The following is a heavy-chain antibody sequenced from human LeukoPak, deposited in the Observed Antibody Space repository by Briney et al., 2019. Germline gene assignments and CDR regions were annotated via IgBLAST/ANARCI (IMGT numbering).Heavy chain of an antibody. V-gene: IGHV1-2*02. D-gene: IGHD6-19*01. CDR2: IHPNSGGT. Sequence: ASVKVSCKASGYTFTGYYMHWVRQAPGQGLEWMGWIHPNSGGTNYAQKFQGRVTMTRDTSVGIAYMDLSRLTSDDTAVYYCARARYSSGWFPFDYWGQGTLVTVSS. CDR3: ARARYSSGWFPFDY. CDR1: GYTFTGYY. J-gene: IGHJ4*02.